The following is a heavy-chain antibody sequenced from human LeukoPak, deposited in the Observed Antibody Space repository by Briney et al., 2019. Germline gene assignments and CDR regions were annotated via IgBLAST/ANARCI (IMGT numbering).Heavy chain of an antibody. CDR3: AGRRISLFGFFLGSGTFDL. D-gene: IGHD3-3*01. Sequence: HGESRKISCNGSHYTFTNYWIGWVRQVPGRGLEWMGIIHRIDSDTKYSPSFQGQVTISADRSINTAYLQWTSLQASDTGIYYCAGRRISLFGFFLGSGTFDLWGQGTLVTVSS. CDR1: HYTFTNYW. CDR2: IHRIDSDT. J-gene: IGHJ3*01. V-gene: IGHV5-51*01.